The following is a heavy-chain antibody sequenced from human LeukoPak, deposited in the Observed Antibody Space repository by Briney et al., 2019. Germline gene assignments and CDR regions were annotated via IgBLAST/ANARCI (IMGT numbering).Heavy chain of an antibody. Sequence: PSETLSLTCAVYGGSFSGYYWSWIRQPPGKGLEWIGEINHSGSTNYNPSLKSRVTISVDTSKNQFSLKLSSVTAADTAVYYCARDQDSSGWYHYYYGMDVWGQGTTVTVSS. J-gene: IGHJ6*02. D-gene: IGHD6-19*01. V-gene: IGHV4-34*01. CDR1: GGSFSGYY. CDR2: INHSGST. CDR3: ARDQDSSGWYHYYYGMDV.